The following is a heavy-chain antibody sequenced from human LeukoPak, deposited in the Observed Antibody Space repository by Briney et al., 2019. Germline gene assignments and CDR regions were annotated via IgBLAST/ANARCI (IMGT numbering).Heavy chain of an antibody. J-gene: IGHJ4*02. V-gene: IGHV4-34*01. CDR2: INHSGST. CDR3: ARAPLRYFDLLPRGYFDY. D-gene: IGHD3-9*01. CDR1: GGSFSGYY. Sequence: PSETLSLTCAVYGGSFSGYYWSWVRQPPGKGLEWIGEINHSGSTNYNPSLKSRVTISVDTYKKQFSLKLSSVTPADTAVYYCARAPLRYFDLLPRGYFDYWGQGTLVTVSS.